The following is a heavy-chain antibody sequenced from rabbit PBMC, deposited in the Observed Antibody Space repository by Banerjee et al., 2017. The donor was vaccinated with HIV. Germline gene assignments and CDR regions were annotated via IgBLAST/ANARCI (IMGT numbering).Heavy chain of an antibody. Sequence: QEQLEESGGGLVQPTGSLTLTCKASGFSVGARDVMCWVRQAPGMGLEWIACINAATGKPVYATWAKGRFTISRTSSTTVTLRMTSPTASDRAAYFCARDLVCVIGWNFYLWGPGTLVTVS. CDR3: ARDLVCVIGWNFYL. J-gene: IGHJ4*01. D-gene: IGHD1-1*01. CDR1: GFSVGARDV. V-gene: IGHV1S45*01. CDR2: INAATGKP.